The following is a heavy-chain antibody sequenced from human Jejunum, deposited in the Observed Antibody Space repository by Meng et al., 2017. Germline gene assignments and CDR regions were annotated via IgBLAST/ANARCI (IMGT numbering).Heavy chain of an antibody. Sequence: DPVPRLAKPSAPSCPSCALSRGSVRSSVGWSRVRPTPGKGLVGITECDHGRSTYPSLYRKIRVTISLDTSKIQFSLTLLSATAAATAVYERAAKAVHVALMPWGQGTLVTVSS. J-gene: IGHJ5*02. CDR2: CDHGRST. CDR3: AAKAVHVALMP. D-gene: IGHD3-10*01. CDR1: RGSVRSSVG. V-gene: IGHV4-4*02.